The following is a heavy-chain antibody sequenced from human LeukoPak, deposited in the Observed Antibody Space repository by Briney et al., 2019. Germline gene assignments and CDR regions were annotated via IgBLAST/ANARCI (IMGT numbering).Heavy chain of an antibody. Sequence: SETLSLTCTVSGGSISSHYWSWIRQPPGKGLDWIGYIYYSGSTYYNPSLKSRVTISVDTSKNQFSLKLSSVTAADTAVYYCARGGVRYYFANWGQGTLVTVSS. CDR1: GGSISSHY. CDR2: IYYSGST. CDR3: ARGGVRYYFAN. V-gene: IGHV4-59*11. J-gene: IGHJ4*02. D-gene: IGHD3-9*01.